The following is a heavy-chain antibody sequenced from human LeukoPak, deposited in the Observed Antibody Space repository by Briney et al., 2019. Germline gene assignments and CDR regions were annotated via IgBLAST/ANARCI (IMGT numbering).Heavy chain of an antibody. CDR1: GGSISSYY. J-gene: IGHJ4*02. CDR2: IYYSGST. D-gene: IGHD3-16*02. CDR3: ARLYRYTHY. Sequence: SETLSLTCTVSGGSISSYYWSWIRQPPGKGLEWIGYIYYSGSTNYNPSLKCRVTISVDTSKNQFSLKLSSVTAADTAVYYCARLYRYTHYWGQGTLVTVSS. V-gene: IGHV4-59*08.